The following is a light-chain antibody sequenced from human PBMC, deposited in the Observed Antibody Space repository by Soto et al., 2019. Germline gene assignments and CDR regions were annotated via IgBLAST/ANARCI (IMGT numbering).Light chain of an antibody. CDR2: GAS. Sequence: EIVMTQSPATLSVSPGERATLSCRASQSVSSDLAWYHQKPGQPPRLPIYGASTRATGIPARFSGSGSGTEFTLTINSLQSEDFAVYYCQQYNNWPRTFGQGTKVDIK. CDR1: QSVSSD. CDR3: QQYNNWPRT. J-gene: IGKJ1*01. V-gene: IGKV3-15*01.